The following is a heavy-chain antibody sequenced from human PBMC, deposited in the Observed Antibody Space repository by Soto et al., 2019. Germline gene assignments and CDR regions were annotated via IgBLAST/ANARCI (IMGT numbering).Heavy chain of an antibody. CDR1: GFTFSYYW. Sequence: EVQLLESGGGLVQPGESLRLSCAASGFTFSYYWMHWVRQAPGMGLVWVSRIHSDGSSTTYADSVKGRFTISRDNGRNTLYLQMNSRRAEDTAVYYCARGDRGAFDLWGQGTVVTVSS. J-gene: IGHJ3*01. V-gene: IGHV3-74*01. D-gene: IGHD1-26*01. CDR3: ARGDRGAFDL. CDR2: IHSDGSST.